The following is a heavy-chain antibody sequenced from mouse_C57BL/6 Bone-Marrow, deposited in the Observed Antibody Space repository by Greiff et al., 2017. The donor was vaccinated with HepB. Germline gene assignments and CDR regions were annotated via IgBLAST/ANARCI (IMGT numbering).Heavy chain of an antibody. V-gene: IGHV7-3*01. CDR2: IRNKANGYTT. D-gene: IGHD1-1*01. CDR3: ARYQAVVAHFDY. Sequence: EVQGVESGGGLVQPGGSLSLSCAASGFTFTDYYMSWVRQPPGKALEWLGFIRNKANGYTTEYSASVKGRFTISRDNSQSILYLQMNALRAEDSATYYCARYQAVVAHFDYWGQGTTLTVSS. J-gene: IGHJ2*01. CDR1: GFTFTDYY.